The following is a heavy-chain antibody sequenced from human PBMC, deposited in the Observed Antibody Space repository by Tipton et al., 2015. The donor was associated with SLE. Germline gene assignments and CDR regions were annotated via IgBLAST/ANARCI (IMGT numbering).Heavy chain of an antibody. CDR1: GYSINSGYY. V-gene: IGHV4-38-2*01. CDR2: IYHSGST. J-gene: IGHJ4*02. Sequence: TLSLTCAVSGYSINSGYYWGWIRQPPGKGLEWIGSIYHSGSTYYNPSLKSRVTISVDTPKNQFSLKLSSVTAADTAVYYCARHQGGFDYWGQGTLVTVSS. CDR3: ARHQGGFDY.